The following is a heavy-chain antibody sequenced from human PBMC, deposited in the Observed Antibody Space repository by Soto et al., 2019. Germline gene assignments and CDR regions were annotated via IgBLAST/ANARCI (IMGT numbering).Heavy chain of an antibody. V-gene: IGHV1-18*01. CDR1: GYTFTNYG. CDR3: ARDALSYSGSYNSVY. J-gene: IGHJ4*02. D-gene: IGHD1-26*01. CDR2: ISAYNGNI. Sequence: QVQLVQSGAEVKKPGASVKVSCKTSGYTFTNYGISWVRQTPGQGLEWIGWISAYNGNINYVQKFQGRLTMTTDTSTSTADMELRSLRSDDTAVYYGARDALSYSGSYNSVYWGQGTLVTVSS.